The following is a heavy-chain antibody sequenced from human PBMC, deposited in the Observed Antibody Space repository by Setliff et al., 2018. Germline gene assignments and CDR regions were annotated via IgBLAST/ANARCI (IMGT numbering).Heavy chain of an antibody. CDR3: AKDRVEVVVAAPQARFDP. D-gene: IGHD2-15*01. CDR2: ISAYSGDT. CDR1: GYPFRSYG. V-gene: IGHV1-18*01. Sequence: GASVKVSCKTSGYPFRSYGVSWVRQAPEQGLEWMGWISAYSGDTIYAQNYQGRVTMTTDTSTSTAYMELRSLRSDDTAVYYCAKDRVEVVVAAPQARFDPWGQGTLVTVSS. J-gene: IGHJ5*02.